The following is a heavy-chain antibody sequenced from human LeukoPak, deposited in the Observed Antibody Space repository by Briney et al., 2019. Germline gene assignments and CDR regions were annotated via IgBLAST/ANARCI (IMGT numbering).Heavy chain of an antibody. CDR2: IWYDGSNK. CDR3: AREGDEEAFDY. V-gene: IGHV3-33*01. J-gene: IGHJ4*02. CDR1: GFTFSSYG. Sequence: GGSLRLSCAASGFTFSSYGMHWVRQAPGKGLEWVAVIWYDGSNKYYADSVKGRFTISRDNSKNTLYLQMNSLRAEDTAVYYCAREGDEEAFDYWGQGTLVTVSS. D-gene: IGHD2-21*02.